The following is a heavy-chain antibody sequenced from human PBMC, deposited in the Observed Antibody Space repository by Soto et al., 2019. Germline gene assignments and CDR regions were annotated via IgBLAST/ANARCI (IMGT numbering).Heavy chain of an antibody. Sequence: EVQLLESGGGLVQPGGSLRLSCAASGFTFSSHVMSWVRQAPGRGLEWVAAASARNSNTYYADSVKGRFTISRDNSKSTGDLQLDSLRVEDTAVYHCAKDVTSHGPRGYSSSWYGWFDPWGQGTLVVVSS. CDR1: GFTFSSHV. CDR3: AKDVTSHGPRGYSSSWYGWFDP. V-gene: IGHV3-23*01. CDR2: ASARNSNT. J-gene: IGHJ5*02. D-gene: IGHD6-13*01.